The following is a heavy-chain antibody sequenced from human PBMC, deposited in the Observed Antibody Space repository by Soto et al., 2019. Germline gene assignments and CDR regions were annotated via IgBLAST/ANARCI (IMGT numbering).Heavy chain of an antibody. CDR3: ARDPHITMIVVDPDASFDI. V-gene: IGHV3-21*01. CDR2: ISSSSSYI. CDR1: GFTFSSYS. Sequence: PGGSLRLSCAASGFTFSSYSMNWVRQAPGKGLEWVSSISSSSSYIYYADSVKGRFTISRDNAKNSLYLQMNSLRAEDTAVYYCARDPHITMIVVDPDASFDIWGQGTMVTVSS. J-gene: IGHJ3*02. D-gene: IGHD3-22*01.